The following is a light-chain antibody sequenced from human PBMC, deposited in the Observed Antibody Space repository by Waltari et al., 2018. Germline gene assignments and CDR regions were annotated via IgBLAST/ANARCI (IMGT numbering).Light chain of an antibody. Sequence: QSGLTQPASVSGSPGQSITISCTGTSSAVGNYNLVSWYQQYPGKAPQLMVYEVTKRASGVSDRFSGSKSGNTASLTIHGLQSEDEADYYCCSYVGLGIYVFGSGTKVTVL. CDR2: EVT. J-gene: IGLJ1*01. CDR1: SSAVGNYNL. V-gene: IGLV2-23*02. CDR3: CSYVGLGIYV.